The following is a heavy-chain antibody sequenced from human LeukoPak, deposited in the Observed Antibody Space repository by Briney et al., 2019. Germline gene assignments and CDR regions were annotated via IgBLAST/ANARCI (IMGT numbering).Heavy chain of an antibody. CDR3: AKGEFLVVPAALWSVDYFDY. Sequence: PGGSLRLSCAASGFTFSSYSMNWVRQAPGKGLEWVSYISSSSDKIYYADSVKGRFTISRDNSKNTLYLQMNSLRAEDTAVYYCAKGEFLVVPAALWSVDYFDYWGQGTLVTVSS. D-gene: IGHD2-2*01. V-gene: IGHV3-48*01. CDR2: ISSSSDKI. CDR1: GFTFSSYS. J-gene: IGHJ4*02.